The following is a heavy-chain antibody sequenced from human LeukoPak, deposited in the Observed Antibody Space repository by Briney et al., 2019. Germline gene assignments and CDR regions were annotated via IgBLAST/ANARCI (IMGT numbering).Heavy chain of an antibody. Sequence: SQTLSLTCAIYGDSVSSKSATLNWIRQSPSRGLEWLGRTYYKSKWNNDYAISVKSRIIINPDTPKNQFSLHLNSVTPEDTAVYFCARSAAGTLDYWGQGTLVTVSS. CDR3: ARSAAGTLDY. CDR1: GDSVSSKSAT. V-gene: IGHV6-1*01. J-gene: IGHJ4*02. CDR2: TYYKSKWNN. D-gene: IGHD6-13*01.